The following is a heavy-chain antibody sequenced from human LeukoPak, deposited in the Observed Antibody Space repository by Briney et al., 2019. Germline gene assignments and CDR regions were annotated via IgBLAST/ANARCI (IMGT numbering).Heavy chain of an antibody. Sequence: GGSLRLSCAASGSTFTNYWMHWVRQAPGKGLVWVSRINSDGSSTSYADSVKGRFTISRDNAKNTLYLQMNSLRAEDTAVYFCARDPSLTQYFDSWGQGTLVTVSS. V-gene: IGHV3-74*01. CDR1: GSTFTNYW. CDR2: INSDGSST. J-gene: IGHJ4*02. CDR3: ARDPSLTQYFDS.